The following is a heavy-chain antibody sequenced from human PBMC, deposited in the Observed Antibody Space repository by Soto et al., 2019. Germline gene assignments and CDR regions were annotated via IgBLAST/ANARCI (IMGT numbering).Heavy chain of an antibody. J-gene: IGHJ4*02. Sequence: GGSLRLSCAASGFTFRNYDLHWVRQAPGKGLEWVSFLSGSGGGTYYADSVKGRFTVSRDNSNNTLYLQMNSVRAEDTAVYYCETRGPTRRLGCWGQGTMFTVSS. CDR1: GFTFRNYD. D-gene: IGHD2-2*01. CDR3: ETRGPTRRLGC. V-gene: IGHV3-23*01. CDR2: LSGSGGGT.